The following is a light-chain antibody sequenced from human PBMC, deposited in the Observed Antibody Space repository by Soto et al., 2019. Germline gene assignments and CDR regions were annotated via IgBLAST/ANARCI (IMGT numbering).Light chain of an antibody. Sequence: IPISQSTSTLPASVGDRVTIICRASQSISNWLAWYQQKPGTAPKVLIYHASNLQSGVPSRFSGSGSGTEFTLTISSLQPDDFATYYCQQYNSYSFGQGTNVDIK. J-gene: IGKJ1*01. CDR2: HAS. CDR3: QQYNSYS. V-gene: IGKV1-5*02. CDR1: QSISNW.